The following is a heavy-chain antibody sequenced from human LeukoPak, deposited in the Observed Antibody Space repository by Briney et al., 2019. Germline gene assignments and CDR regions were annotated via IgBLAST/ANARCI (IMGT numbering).Heavy chain of an antibody. D-gene: IGHD6-25*01. CDR1: GFTFNSYS. V-gene: IGHV3-48*01. CDR2: ISSSDSTI. J-gene: IGHJ6*03. CDR3: ARDRGRYYMDV. Sequence: PGGSLRLSCAASGFTFNSYSMSWVRQAPGKGLEWVSYISSSDSTIYYADSVRGRFTISRENAKNSLYLQMNSLRAGDTAVYYCARDRGRYYMDVWGKGTTVTISS.